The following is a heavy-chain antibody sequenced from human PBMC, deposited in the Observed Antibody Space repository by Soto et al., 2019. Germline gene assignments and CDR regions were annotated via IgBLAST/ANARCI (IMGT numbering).Heavy chain of an antibody. Sequence: QVQLVESVGGVVPPGRSLKLSCIASGFAFGSHGMHWVRQVSGKGLEWVAVISHDGQNQYYRESVKGRLTISRDNSKNSLFLEVHSLRVEDTAVYYCARERADIVVAPVATSGMDVWGQGTAVTVSS. CDR3: ARERADIVVAPVATSGMDV. V-gene: IGHV3-30*03. J-gene: IGHJ6*02. CDR2: ISHDGQNQ. D-gene: IGHD2-2*01. CDR1: GFAFGSHG.